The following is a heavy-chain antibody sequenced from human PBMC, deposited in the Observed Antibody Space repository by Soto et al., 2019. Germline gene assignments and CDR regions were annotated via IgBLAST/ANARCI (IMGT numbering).Heavy chain of an antibody. CDR3: TRATDTGGLNWFDP. D-gene: IGHD4-17*01. CDR1: GFTFSDSA. CDR2: IRTKSHSYAP. J-gene: IGHJ5*02. V-gene: IGHV3-73*02. Sequence: EVQLVESGGDLVQPGGSLKLSCAASGFTFSDSAVHWVRQASGKGLEWVGRIRTKSHSYAPTCTASLKGRFTISKDDSKNTAYLQMNSLETEDTAVYYCTRATDTGGLNWFDPWGPGTLVTVSS.